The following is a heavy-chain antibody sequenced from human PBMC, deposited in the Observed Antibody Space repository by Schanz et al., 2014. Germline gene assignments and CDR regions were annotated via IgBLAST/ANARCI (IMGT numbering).Heavy chain of an antibody. Sequence: QVQLVQSGAEVKKPGSSVKVSCKASRSTFSSYTISWVRQAPGQGLEWMGWINGYNGHTLYAQKFQGRVTMTTDTSTSTSYMELTSLRFDDTAVYYCARDRLECGAECYSVEVFEIWGQGTLVIVSS. CDR3: ARDRLECGAECYSVEVFEI. CDR1: RSTFSSYT. D-gene: IGHD2-21*01. CDR2: INGYNGHT. V-gene: IGHV1-18*01. J-gene: IGHJ4*02.